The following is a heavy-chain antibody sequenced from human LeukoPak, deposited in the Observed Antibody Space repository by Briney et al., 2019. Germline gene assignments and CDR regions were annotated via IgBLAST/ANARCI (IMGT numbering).Heavy chain of an antibody. CDR2: IDGSGNII. V-gene: IGHV3-11*01. CDR3: ARDPFMTTGWGIDY. D-gene: IGHD4-17*01. Sequence: GGSLRLSCAASGFSFSDEYMNWIRQAPGKGLEWVSYIDGSGNIIYYADSVKGRFTISRDNARNSLCLQMNSLRAEDTAVYYCARDPFMTTGWGIDYWGQGTLVTVSS. CDR1: GFSFSDEY. J-gene: IGHJ4*02.